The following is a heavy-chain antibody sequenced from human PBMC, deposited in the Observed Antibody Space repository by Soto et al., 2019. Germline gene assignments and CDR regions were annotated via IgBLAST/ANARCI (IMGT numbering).Heavy chain of an antibody. Sequence: PSETLSLTCTVSGGSISSGGYYWSWIRQHPGKGLEWIGYIYYSGSTYYNPSLKSRVTISVDTSKNQFSLKLSSVTAADTAVYYCARGHRVHDSSGYYYFDYWGQGTLVTVSS. D-gene: IGHD3-22*01. CDR2: IYYSGST. V-gene: IGHV4-31*03. CDR1: GGSISSGGYY. CDR3: ARGHRVHDSSGYYYFDY. J-gene: IGHJ4*02.